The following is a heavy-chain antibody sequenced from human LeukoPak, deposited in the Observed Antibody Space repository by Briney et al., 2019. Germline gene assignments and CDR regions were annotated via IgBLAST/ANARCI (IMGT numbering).Heavy chain of an antibody. V-gene: IGHV3-30-3*01. CDR3: ARDEIVDAFDI. CDR2: ISYDGSNK. D-gene: IGHD2-15*01. Sequence: GRSLRLSCAASGFTFSSYAMHWVRQAPGKGLEWVAVISYDGSNKYYADSVKGRFTISRDNSKNTLYLQMNSLRAEDTAVYYCARDEIVDAFDIWGQGTMVTVSS. J-gene: IGHJ3*02. CDR1: GFTFSSYA.